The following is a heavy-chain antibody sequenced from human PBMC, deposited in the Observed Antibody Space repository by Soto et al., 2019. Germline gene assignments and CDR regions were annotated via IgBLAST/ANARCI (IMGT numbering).Heavy chain of an antibody. CDR3: ARAGRYCSSTSCYKIALGLGFYYYYGMDV. CDR2: IIPIFGTA. V-gene: IGHV1-69*06. Sequence: GASVKVSCKASGGTFSSYAISWVRQAPGQGLEWMGGIIPIFGTANYAQKFQGRVTITADKSTSTAYMELSSLRSEETAVYYCARAGRYCSSTSCYKIALGLGFYYYYGMDVWGQGTTVTVSS. CDR1: GGTFSSYA. D-gene: IGHD2-2*01. J-gene: IGHJ6*02.